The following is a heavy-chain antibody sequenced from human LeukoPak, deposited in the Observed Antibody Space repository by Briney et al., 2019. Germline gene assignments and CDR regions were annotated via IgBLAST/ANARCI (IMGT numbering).Heavy chain of an antibody. Sequence: ASVKVSCKASGYTFTSYAMNWVRQAPGQGLEWMGWINTNSGNPTYAQGFTGRFVFSLDTSVSTAYLQISSPKAEDTAVYYCARGPHGCSGAYCYVGYWGQGTLVTVSS. D-gene: IGHD2-15*01. CDR1: GYTFTSYA. CDR3: ARGPHGCSGAYCYVGY. V-gene: IGHV7-4-1*02. J-gene: IGHJ4*02. CDR2: INTNSGNP.